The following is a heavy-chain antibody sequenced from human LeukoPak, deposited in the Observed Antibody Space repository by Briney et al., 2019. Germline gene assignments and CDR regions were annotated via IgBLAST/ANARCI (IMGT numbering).Heavy chain of an antibody. J-gene: IGHJ4*02. CDR3: ARDWGYSYGSDY. CDR1: GYTFTSYG. D-gene: IGHD5-18*01. Sequence: ASVKVSCKASGYTFTSYGISWVRQAPGQGLEWMGWINPNSGGTNYAQKFQGRVTMARDTSISTAYMELSRLRSDDTAVYYCARDWGYSYGSDYWGQGTLVTVSS. V-gene: IGHV1-2*02. CDR2: INPNSGGT.